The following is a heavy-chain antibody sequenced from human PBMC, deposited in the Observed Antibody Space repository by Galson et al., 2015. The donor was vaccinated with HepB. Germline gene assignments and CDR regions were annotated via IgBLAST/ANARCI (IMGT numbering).Heavy chain of an antibody. D-gene: IGHD3-3*01. CDR2: IYSGGDT. CDR3: ARGIVSSGYYGDY. Sequence: SLRLSCAVSGFTLRSNYMTWVRQAPGKGLECVSVIYSGGDTYHADSVRGRFTLSRENSKNTPYLQMNNLRVDDTGVYYCARGIVSSGYYGDYWGQGVLVTVS. V-gene: IGHV3-53*01. J-gene: IGHJ4*02. CDR1: GFTLRSNY.